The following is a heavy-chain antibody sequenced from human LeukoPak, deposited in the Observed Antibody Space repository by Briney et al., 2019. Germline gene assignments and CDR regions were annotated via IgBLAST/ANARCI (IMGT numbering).Heavy chain of an antibody. CDR1: GYTFTSYY. V-gene: IGHV1-46*01. J-gene: IGHJ6*03. Sequence: ASVKVSCKASGYTFTSYYMHWVRQAPGQGLEWMGIINPSGGSTSYAQKFQGRVTMTRDTSTSTVYMELSSLRSEDTAVYYCACHSSSWLRGYYYYYMDVWGKGTTVTVSS. D-gene: IGHD6-13*01. CDR3: ACHSSSWLRGYYYYYMDV. CDR2: INPSGGST.